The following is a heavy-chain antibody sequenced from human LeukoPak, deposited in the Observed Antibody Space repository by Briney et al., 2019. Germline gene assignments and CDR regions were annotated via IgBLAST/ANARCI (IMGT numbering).Heavy chain of an antibody. CDR3: ARTYGDYDGSYWYFDL. CDR2: ISTYNGKT. V-gene: IGHV1-18*01. D-gene: IGHD4-17*01. CDR1: GYTFTGYG. J-gene: IGHJ2*01. Sequence: ASVRVSCKASGYTFTGYGITWVRQAPGQGLEWMGWISTYNGKTDYAQKLQGRVTMTTDRSTSTAYMELRSLRSDDTAVYYCARTYGDYDGSYWYFDLWGQGTLVTVSS.